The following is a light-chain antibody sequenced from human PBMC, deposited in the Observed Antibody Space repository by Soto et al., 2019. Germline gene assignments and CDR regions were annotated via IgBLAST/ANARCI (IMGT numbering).Light chain of an antibody. CDR1: SSDVGSYNR. CDR3: CSYAGSRVYV. CDR2: DVN. V-gene: IGLV2-23*02. Sequence: QSVLTQPASVSGSPGQSITISCTGTSSDVGSYNRVSWYQHHPGKAPKLMIYDVNKWPSEVSNRFSGSKSGNTASLTISGLQAEDEADYYCCSYAGSRVYVFGTGIKLTVL. J-gene: IGLJ1*01.